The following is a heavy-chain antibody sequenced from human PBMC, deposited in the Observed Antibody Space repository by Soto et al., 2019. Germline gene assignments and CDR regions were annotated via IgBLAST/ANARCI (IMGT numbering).Heavy chain of an antibody. CDR1: GASISSGDYY. CDR2: IYYHGRA. V-gene: IGHV4-31*11. D-gene: IGHD3-10*01. CDR3: ARRGAGSGSFDY. Sequence: QVQLQESGPGLVKPSQTLSLTCAVSGASISSGDYYWSWIRQHPGKGLEWIGYIYYHGRAYYNPSLNSRVTMSSDTSKNQFSLKLSSVTAADTAVYYCARRGAGSGSFDYWGQGAQVTVSS. J-gene: IGHJ4*02.